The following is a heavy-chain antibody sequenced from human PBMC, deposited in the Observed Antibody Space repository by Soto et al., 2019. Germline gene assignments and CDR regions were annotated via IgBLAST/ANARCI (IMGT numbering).Heavy chain of an antibody. D-gene: IGHD4-4*01. V-gene: IGHV4-31*03. CDR3: ARQFENSYSYYFDY. Sequence: PSETLSLTCSVSGGSIRIGGDYGSWIRQHAGKGLEWIGYVYYSGSTYYNPSILCRVTMSVATSKNQFSLKQSFVTAAHTAVYYCARQFENSYSYYFDYWGQAPLVTVSS. CDR1: GGSIRIGGDY. CDR2: VYYSGST. J-gene: IGHJ4*02.